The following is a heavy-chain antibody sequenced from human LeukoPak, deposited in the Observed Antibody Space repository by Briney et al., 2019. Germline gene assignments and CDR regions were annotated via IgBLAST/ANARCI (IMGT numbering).Heavy chain of an antibody. D-gene: IGHD2-15*01. CDR1: GGSISTYY. CDR3: ARHECGGSCYPEDY. V-gene: IGHV4-59*08. J-gene: IGHJ4*02. Sequence: SETLSLTCTVSGGSISTYYWSWIRQPPGKGLEWIGYIYYTGNTNYNPSLESRVIISVDTSKNQFSLKLSSVTAADTAVYYCARHECGGSCYPEDYWGQGTLVTVSS. CDR2: IYYTGNT.